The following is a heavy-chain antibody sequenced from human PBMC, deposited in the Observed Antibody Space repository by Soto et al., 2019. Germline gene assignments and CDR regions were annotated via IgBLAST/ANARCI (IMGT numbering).Heavy chain of an antibody. CDR1: GYNFSTHW. J-gene: IGHJ6*02. CDR3: ARFRVPYYYYFGMDV. V-gene: IGHV5-51*01. Sequence: PGASLKISCKGSGYNFSTHWIVWVRQTPGKGLECLGIMYPGDSDTRYSPSFQGQVTFSVDKSISTAYLQWSSLKASDTAIYYCARFRVPYYYYFGMDVWGQGTTVTVSS. CDR2: MYPGDSDT.